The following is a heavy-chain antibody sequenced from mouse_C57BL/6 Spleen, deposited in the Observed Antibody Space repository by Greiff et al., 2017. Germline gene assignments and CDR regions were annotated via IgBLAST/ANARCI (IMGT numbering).Heavy chain of an antibody. D-gene: IGHD2-4*01. CDR3: ARVGDYDPYYAMDY. V-gene: IGHV1-81*01. CDR2: IYPRSGNT. J-gene: IGHJ4*01. CDR1: GYTFTSYG. Sequence: QVQLQQSGAELARPGASVQLSCKASGYTFTSYGISWVKQSTGQGLEWIGEIYPRSGNTYYNEKFKGKATLTAATSSSTAYMELRSLTSEDSAVDFCARVGDYDPYYAMDYWGQGTSVTVSS.